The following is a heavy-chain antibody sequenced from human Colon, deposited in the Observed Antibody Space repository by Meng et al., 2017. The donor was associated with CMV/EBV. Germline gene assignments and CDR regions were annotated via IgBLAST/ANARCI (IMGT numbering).Heavy chain of an antibody. V-gene: IGHV1-2*02. CDR2: INPNSGGT. J-gene: IGHJ6*02. D-gene: IGHD1-26*01. Sequence: ASVTVSCKASGYTFTGYYMHWVRQAPGQGLEWMGWINPNSGGTNYAQKFQGRVTMTRDTSISTAYMELSRLRSDDTAVYYCASGYSGSSTADYYYYGMDVWGQGTTVTVSS. CDR3: ASGYSGSSTADYYYYGMDV. CDR1: GYTFTGYY.